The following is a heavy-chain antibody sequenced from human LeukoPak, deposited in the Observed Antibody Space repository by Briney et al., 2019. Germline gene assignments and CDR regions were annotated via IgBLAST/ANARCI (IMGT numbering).Heavy chain of an antibody. J-gene: IGHJ4*02. CDR2: ISPGDSDA. Sequence: GESLMLSCKGAGYTFTNYYMGWVRQMPGKGLEWMGIISPGDSDARYSPSFQGQVTISADKSISTAFLRWSSLKASDSAIYYCARRYCSSTSCNPYFFDFWGQGPLVTVSS. V-gene: IGHV5-51*01. D-gene: IGHD2-2*01. CDR1: GYTFTNYY. CDR3: ARRYCSSTSCNPYFFDF.